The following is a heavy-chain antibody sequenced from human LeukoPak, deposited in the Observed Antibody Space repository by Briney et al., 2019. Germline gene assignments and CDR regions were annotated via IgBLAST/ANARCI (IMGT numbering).Heavy chain of an antibody. V-gene: IGHV3-9*01. CDR3: AKDGRDYDILTGYYDY. CDR2: ISWNGGSI. CDR1: GFTFNDYA. D-gene: IGHD3-9*01. J-gene: IGHJ4*02. Sequence: GGSLGLSCAASGFTFNDYAMHWVRQAPGKGLEWVSGISWNGGSIGYADSVKGRFTISRDNAKNSLYLQMNSLRAEDTALYYCAKDGRDYDILTGYYDYWGQGTLVTVSS.